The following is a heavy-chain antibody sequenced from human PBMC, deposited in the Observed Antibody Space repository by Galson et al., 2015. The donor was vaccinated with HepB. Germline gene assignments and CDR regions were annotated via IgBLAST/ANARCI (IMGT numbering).Heavy chain of an antibody. CDR2: IYWDDDK. D-gene: IGHD7-27*01. Sequence: PALVKPTQTLTVTCTFSGFSLRTSGVGVGWIRQPPGKALEWLAFIYWDDDKRYSPSLKSRLTITKDTSKNQVVLTMTNMDSVDTATYYCVNRGGPQTNWGSGYLDYWGQGILVTVSP. CDR1: GFSLRTSGVG. V-gene: IGHV2-5*02. J-gene: IGHJ4*02. CDR3: VNRGGPQTNWGSGYLDY.